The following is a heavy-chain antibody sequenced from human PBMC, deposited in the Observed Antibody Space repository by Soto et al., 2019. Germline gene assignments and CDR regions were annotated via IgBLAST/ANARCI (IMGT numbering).Heavy chain of an antibody. Sequence: SETLSLTCAVSGGSISSGGYYWSWIRQHPGKGLEWIGYIYYSGSTYYNPSLKSRVTISVDTSKNQFSLKLSSVTAADTAVYYFARELYSSSSGYFDYWGQGTLVTVSS. CDR2: IYYSGST. CDR3: ARELYSSSSGYFDY. CDR1: GGSISSGGYY. J-gene: IGHJ4*02. D-gene: IGHD6-6*01. V-gene: IGHV4-31*11.